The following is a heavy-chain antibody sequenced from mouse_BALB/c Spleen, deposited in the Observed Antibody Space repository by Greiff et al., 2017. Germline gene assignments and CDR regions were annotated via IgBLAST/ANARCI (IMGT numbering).Heavy chain of an antibody. CDR1: GFTFSSYA. Sequence: EVHLVESGGGLVKPGGSLKLSCAASGFTFSSYAMSWVRQTPEKRLEWVATISSGGSYTYYPDSVKGRFTISRDNAKNTLYLQMSSLRSEDTAMYYCARRDYDWFAYWGQGTLVTVSA. V-gene: IGHV5-9-3*01. CDR2: ISSGGSYT. CDR3: ARRDYDWFAY. D-gene: IGHD2-4*01. J-gene: IGHJ3*01.